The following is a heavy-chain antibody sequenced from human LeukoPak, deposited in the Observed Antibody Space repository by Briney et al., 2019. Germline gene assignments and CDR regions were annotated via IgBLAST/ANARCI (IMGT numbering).Heavy chain of an antibody. D-gene: IGHD2-2*01. CDR1: GYTFTSYA. V-gene: IGHV7-4-1*02. CDR3: ARSPNCSSTSCPEYYYYYYYTDV. J-gene: IGHJ6*03. CDR2: INTNTGNP. Sequence: ASVKVSCKASGYTFTSYAMNWVRQAPGQGLEWMGWINTNTGNPTYAQGFTGRFVFSLDTSVSTAYLQISSLKAEDTAVYYCARSPNCSSTSCPEYYYYYYYTDVWGKGTTVTVSS.